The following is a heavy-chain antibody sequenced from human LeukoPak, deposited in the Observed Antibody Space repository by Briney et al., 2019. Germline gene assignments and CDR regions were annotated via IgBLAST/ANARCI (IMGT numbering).Heavy chain of an antibody. V-gene: IGHV4-59*01. CDR1: GYYITSYY. J-gene: IGHJ4*02. CDR2: IFYSVNT. Sequence: ETLSLTCTVSGYYITSYYWSWIRQPPGKGLEWIAYIFYSVNTDYNPSLKSRVTISVDTSRNQFSLKLDSVTAADTAVYYCARGRLGGSGSYYNVLDYWGQGTLVTVSS. D-gene: IGHD3-10*01. CDR3: ARGRLGGSGSYYNVLDY.